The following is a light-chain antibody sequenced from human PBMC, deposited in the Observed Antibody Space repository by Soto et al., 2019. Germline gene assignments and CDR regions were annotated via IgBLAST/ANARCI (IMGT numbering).Light chain of an antibody. CDR2: GNK. Sequence: QSVLTQPPSASGAPGQRVTLSCTGTSSNLGGGYDVHWYQQLPGAAPKLVIFGNKKRPSGVPERFSGSKSGTSASLAITGLQAEDEADYYCQAYDYSLTAVVFGGGTKLTVL. CDR1: SSNLGGGYD. V-gene: IGLV1-40*01. CDR3: QAYDYSLTAVV. J-gene: IGLJ2*01.